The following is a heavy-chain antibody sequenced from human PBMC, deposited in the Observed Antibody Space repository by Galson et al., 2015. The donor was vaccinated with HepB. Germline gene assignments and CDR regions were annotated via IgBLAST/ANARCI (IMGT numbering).Heavy chain of an antibody. Sequence: SLRLSCAASGFTFGGSWMHWVRQAPGKGLVWVSCVNTDGLGTSYADSVKSRFTMSRDNAKNSLHLQMNSLRVEDTAVYYCARGRGQYDILTDSRVGYFQAWGQGTLVIVSS. D-gene: IGHD3-9*01. CDR3: ARGRGQYDILTDSRVGYFQA. J-gene: IGHJ1*01. CDR2: VNTDGLGT. CDR1: GFTFGGSW. V-gene: IGHV3-74*01.